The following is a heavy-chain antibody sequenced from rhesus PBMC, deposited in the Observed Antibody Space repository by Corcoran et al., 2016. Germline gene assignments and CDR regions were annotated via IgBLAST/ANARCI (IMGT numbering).Heavy chain of an antibody. CDR2: ISAGGGTT. D-gene: IGHD3-34*01. Sequence: QLQESGPGLVKPSETLSLTCAVSGDSVSSYWCRWIRQPPGKGLEWIGRISAGGGTTSYNLSLKSRVTMSIDTSKNQFSLKLSSMTAADTAVYYCAKVNGGDWGQGILVTVPS. CDR1: GDSVSSYW. CDR3: AKVNGGD. J-gene: IGHJ4*01. V-gene: IGHV4-173*01.